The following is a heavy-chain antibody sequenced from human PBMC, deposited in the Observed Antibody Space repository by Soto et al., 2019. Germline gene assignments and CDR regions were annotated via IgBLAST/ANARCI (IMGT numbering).Heavy chain of an antibody. J-gene: IGHJ6*02. D-gene: IGHD3-22*01. CDR2: IIPIFGTA. CDR3: ARNYDSSGYYYGYYYYGMDV. Sequence: QVQLVQSGAEVKKPGSSVKVSCKASGGTFSSYAISWVRQAPGQGLEWMGGIIPIFGTANYAQKFRGRVTITADKSTSTAYMELSSLRSEDTAVYYCARNYDSSGYYYGYYYYGMDVWGQGTTVTVSS. V-gene: IGHV1-69*06. CDR1: GGTFSSYA.